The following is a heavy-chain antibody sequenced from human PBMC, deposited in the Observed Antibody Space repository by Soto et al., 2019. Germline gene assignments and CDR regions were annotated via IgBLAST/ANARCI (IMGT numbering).Heavy chain of an antibody. V-gene: IGHV3-7*01. CDR2: IKQDGSEK. D-gene: IGHD6-13*01. J-gene: IGHJ4*02. CDR3: ASTDLGSWVDY. CDR1: GFTFSSYW. Sequence: EVQLVESGGGLVQPGGSLRLSCAASGFTFSSYWMSWVRQAPGKGLEWVANIKQDGSEKYYVDSVKGRFTISRDNAKNSLYLQMNSLRAEDTAVYYCASTDLGSWVDYWGQGTLVTVSS.